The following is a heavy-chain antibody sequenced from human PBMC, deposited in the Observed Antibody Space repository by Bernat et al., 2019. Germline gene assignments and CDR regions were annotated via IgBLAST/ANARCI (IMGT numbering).Heavy chain of an antibody. V-gene: IGHV3-15*07. CDR1: GFAFSNAW. CDR2: IKMKSDGGTT. Sequence: EVQLVESGGGLAKPGGSLRLSCAASGFAFSNAWMNWVRQAPGKGLEWVGRIKMKSDGGTTDYAAPVKGRFTISRDDSKNTVYLQMNSLETEDTAAYYCTKDYWNYCDYWGQGTLVTVSS. CDR3: TKDYWNYCDY. J-gene: IGHJ4*02. D-gene: IGHD1-1*01.